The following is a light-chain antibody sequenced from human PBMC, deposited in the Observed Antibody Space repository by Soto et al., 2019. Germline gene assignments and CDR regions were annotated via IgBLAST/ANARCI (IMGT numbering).Light chain of an antibody. CDR2: GAS. CDR1: QSISTY. CDR3: QQSYTSPVT. V-gene: IGKV1-39*01. Sequence: DIQMTQSPSSLSVSIGDRVTITCRASQSISTYLNWYEQKPGKAPNLLIYGASTLQSGVPSRFSGGGSGTYFTLTISGLQPEDFGSYYCQQSYTSPVTFGGETKVEIK. J-gene: IGKJ4*01.